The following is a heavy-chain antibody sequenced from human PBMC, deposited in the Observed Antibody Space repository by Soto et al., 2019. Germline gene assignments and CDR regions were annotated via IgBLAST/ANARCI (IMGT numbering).Heavy chain of an antibody. CDR2: ISGSGGNT. CDR1: GFTFSSYA. Sequence: GGSLRLSCAASGFTFSSYAMSWVRQAPGKGLEWVSAISGSGGNTYYADSVKGRFTISRDNSKNSLYLQMNSLRAEDTAVYYCARGRLISLYYFDYWGQGTLVTVSS. V-gene: IGHV3-23*01. D-gene: IGHD2-15*01. CDR3: ARGRLISLYYFDY. J-gene: IGHJ4*02.